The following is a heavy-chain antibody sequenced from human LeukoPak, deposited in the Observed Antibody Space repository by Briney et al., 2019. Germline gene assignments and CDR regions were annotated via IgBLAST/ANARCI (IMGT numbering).Heavy chain of an antibody. Sequence: VGSLRLSCAASGFSFSTYGVHWVRQAPGKGLEWVAYISDDGSNKYYADSVKGRFTISRDNSKNTLYLQMNSLRAGDTAVYYCAKGSRLVVITRDHYMAGWGKRTTVTISS. D-gene: IGHD3-22*01. CDR1: GFSFSTYG. CDR2: ISDDGSNK. J-gene: IGHJ6*03. V-gene: IGHV3-30*18. CDR3: AKGSRLVVITRDHYMAG.